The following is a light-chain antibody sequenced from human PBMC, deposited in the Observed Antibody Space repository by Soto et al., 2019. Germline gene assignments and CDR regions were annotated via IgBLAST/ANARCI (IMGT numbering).Light chain of an antibody. CDR1: QSISSW. CDR2: DAS. Sequence: DIQMTQSPSTLSASVGDRVTITCRASQSISSWLSWYHQKPGKAPKLLIYDASSLQSGVPSRFSGSGSGPDFTLTISSLQPDDFATYYCQQYNSYSRTFGQGTKV. J-gene: IGKJ1*01. V-gene: IGKV1-5*01. CDR3: QQYNSYSRT.